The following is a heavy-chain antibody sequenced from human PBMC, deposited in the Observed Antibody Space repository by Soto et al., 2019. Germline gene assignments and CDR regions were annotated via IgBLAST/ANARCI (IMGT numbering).Heavy chain of an antibody. CDR3: AAISSGYYRVFDY. V-gene: IGHV1-58*01. J-gene: IGHJ4*02. CDR2: ILVGSGQT. D-gene: IGHD3-22*01. Sequence: QIHLVQSGPEVKRPGTSMKVSCKASGATFTSSTVNWVRQARGQAPEWIVWILVGSGQTNYAQRLQGRVAMTRDMSTYTAYLEVNNLRPDHTAVYYCAAISSGYYRVFDYWGQGTLITVSS. CDR1: GATFTSST.